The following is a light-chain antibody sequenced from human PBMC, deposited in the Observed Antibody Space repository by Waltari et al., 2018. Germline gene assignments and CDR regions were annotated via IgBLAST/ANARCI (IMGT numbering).Light chain of an antibody. V-gene: IGLV1-47*01. CDR2: KND. CDR1: SSNVGNTY. CDR3: ATWDDSLNSWV. J-gene: IGLJ3*02. Sequence: QPVLTLPPPASGTPGPVVSFSCSASSSNVGNTYVYWYQQLPGTAPKLLIYKNDQRPSWVPDRFFGSKSGTSASLVISGLRSEDEGHYTYATWDDSLNSWVFGGGTKLTIL.